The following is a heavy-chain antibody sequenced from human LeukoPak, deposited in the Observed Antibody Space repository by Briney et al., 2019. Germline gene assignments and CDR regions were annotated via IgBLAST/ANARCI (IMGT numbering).Heavy chain of an antibody. CDR3: ARAEYSSSAVDY. D-gene: IGHD6-6*01. Sequence: GASVKVSCKASGGSFSSYVITWVRQAPGQGLEWMGWINPNSGGTNYAQKFQGRVTMTRDTSISTAYMELSRLRSDDTAVYYCARAEYSSSAVDYWGQGTLVTVSS. V-gene: IGHV1-2*02. J-gene: IGHJ4*02. CDR1: GGSFSSYV. CDR2: INPNSGGT.